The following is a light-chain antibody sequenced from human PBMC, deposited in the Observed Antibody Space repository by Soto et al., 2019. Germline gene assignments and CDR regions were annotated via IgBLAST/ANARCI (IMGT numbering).Light chain of an antibody. CDR2: GAS. CDR1: QSVGSN. Sequence: EIVMTQSPATLSVSPGERASLSCRASQSVGSNLAWYQQTAGQAPSLLIYGASTRATGIPARFSGSGSGTEFTLTISSRLSEDFAVYSFQQYTNLPYTFGQGTKLEIK. J-gene: IGKJ2*01. CDR3: QQYTNLPYT. V-gene: IGKV3-15*01.